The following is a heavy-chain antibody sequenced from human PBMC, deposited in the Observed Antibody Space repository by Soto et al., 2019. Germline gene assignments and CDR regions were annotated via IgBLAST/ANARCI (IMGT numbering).Heavy chain of an antibody. CDR2: IYHSGST. CDR1: GGSISSGGYS. CDR3: ARARATIAAAAIFDC. Sequence: PSETLSLTCAVSGGSISSGGYSWSWIRQPPGKGLEWIGYIYHSGSTYYNPSLKSRLTISVDKSKNQFSLKLTSATAADTAVYYCARARATIAAAAIFDCWGQGTLVTVSS. V-gene: IGHV4-30-2*01. D-gene: IGHD6-13*01. J-gene: IGHJ4*02.